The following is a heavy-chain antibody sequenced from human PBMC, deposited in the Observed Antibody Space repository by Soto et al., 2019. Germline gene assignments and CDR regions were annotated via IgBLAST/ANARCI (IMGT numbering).Heavy chain of an antibody. J-gene: IGHJ6*02. V-gene: IGHV1-69*13. D-gene: IGHD3-3*01. CDR2: IIPIFGTA. Sequence: SVKVSCKASGGTFSSYSISWVRQAPGQGLEWMGGIIPIFGTANYAQKFQGRVTITADESTSTAYMELSSLRSEDTAVYYCARVNAIFGVVTTRPDYYYYGMDVWGQGTTVTVSS. CDR3: ARVNAIFGVVTTRPDYYYYGMDV. CDR1: GGTFSSYS.